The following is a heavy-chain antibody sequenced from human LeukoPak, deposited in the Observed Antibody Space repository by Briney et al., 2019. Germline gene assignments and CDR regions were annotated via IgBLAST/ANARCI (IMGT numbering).Heavy chain of an antibody. Sequence: TGGSLRLSCAASGFTFSSYAMSWVRQAPGKGLEWVSAISVSGGSTYYADSVKGRFTISRDNSKKTLYLQMNSLRAGDTAVYYCAKYRSATAAAGGFDYWGQGTLVTVSS. D-gene: IGHD6-13*01. CDR2: ISVSGGST. J-gene: IGHJ4*02. CDR1: GFTFSSYA. V-gene: IGHV3-23*01. CDR3: AKYRSATAAAGGFDY.